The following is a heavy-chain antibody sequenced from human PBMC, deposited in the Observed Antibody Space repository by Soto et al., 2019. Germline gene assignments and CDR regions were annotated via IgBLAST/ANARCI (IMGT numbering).Heavy chain of an antibody. CDR3: ARDRAAVASTFDY. CDR1: GYLMTNGNY. J-gene: IGHJ4*02. Sequence: SETLSLTCAVSGYLMTNGNYLGLIRHSPGKGLEWIGSIYYTGRTYYNPSLKSRVTMSVDTSKNQFSLKLTSVTAADTAVYYCARDRAAVASTFDYWGPGTLVTVSS. V-gene: IGHV4-38-2*02. CDR2: IYYTGRT. D-gene: IGHD6-13*01.